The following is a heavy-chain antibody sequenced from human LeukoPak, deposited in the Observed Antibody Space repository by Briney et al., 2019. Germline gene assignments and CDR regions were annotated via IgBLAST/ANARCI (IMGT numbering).Heavy chain of an antibody. CDR1: GGSISSASYY. CDR2: IYTGGST. Sequence: SETLSLTCTVSGGSISSASYYWSWIRQPAGKGLEWVVRIYTGGSTNYNPSLKSRVTISVDTSKNQFSLKLGSVTAADTALYYCARENGYRYDYWGQGTLVTVSS. V-gene: IGHV4-61*02. D-gene: IGHD5-18*01. J-gene: IGHJ4*02. CDR3: ARENGYRYDY.